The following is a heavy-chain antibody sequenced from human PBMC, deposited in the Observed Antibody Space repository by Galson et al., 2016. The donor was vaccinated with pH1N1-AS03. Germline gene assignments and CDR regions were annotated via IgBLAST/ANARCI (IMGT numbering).Heavy chain of an antibody. D-gene: IGHD4-17*01. CDR1: GDSVSSDSAA. V-gene: IGHV6-1*01. CDR3: VRDFYGDVFGY. Sequence: CAISGDSVSSDSAAWNWIRQSPSRGLEWLGRTYYRSRWYNDYAPSLSSRVSFTADTSKKQFSLHLTSVTPEDSATYFCVRDFYGDVFGYWGQGTLVTVSS. CDR2: TYYRSRWYN. J-gene: IGHJ4*02.